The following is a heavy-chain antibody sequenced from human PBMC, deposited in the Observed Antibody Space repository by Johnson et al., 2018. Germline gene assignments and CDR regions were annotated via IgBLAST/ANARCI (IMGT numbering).Heavy chain of an antibody. J-gene: IGHJ3*02. CDR2: ISCRGSST. Sequence: VQLVQSGGGLVQPGGSLRLSCAASGFTFSNFGMTWVRQVPGKGLAWVSTISCRGSSTYYAASVQGRFTISRDNSKNTLFLQMNSLRAEETAVYYCATIPAVDMVTTDYGADDGFDIWGQGTMVTVSS. V-gene: IGHV3-23*04. CDR3: ATIPAVDMVTTDYGADDGFDI. CDR1: GFTFSNFG. D-gene: IGHD5-12*01.